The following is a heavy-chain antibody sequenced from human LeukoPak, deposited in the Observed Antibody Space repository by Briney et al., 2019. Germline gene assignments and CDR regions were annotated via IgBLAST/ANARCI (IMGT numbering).Heavy chain of an antibody. D-gene: IGHD3-3*01. J-gene: IGHJ4*02. V-gene: IGHV1-2*02. CDR1: GYTFSDYY. CDR2: INPDSGGT. Sequence: ATVKVSCKASGYTFSDYYMHWVRQAPGQGLEWMGWINPDSGGTKYAQKFQDRVTMTSDTSISTAYMELRRLRSDDTAVYYCARSLEWLSPGGIKFDYWGQGTLVTVSS. CDR3: ARSLEWLSPGGIKFDY.